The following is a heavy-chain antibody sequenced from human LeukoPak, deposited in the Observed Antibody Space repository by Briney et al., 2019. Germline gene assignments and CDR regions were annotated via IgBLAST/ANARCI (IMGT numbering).Heavy chain of an antibody. D-gene: IGHD4-23*01. V-gene: IGHV3-74*01. CDR1: GFTFSSYW. CDR3: SSGNSHAFDI. Sequence: GGSLRLSCAASGFTFSSYWMHWVRQAPGKGLVWVSRINSDGSSTSYADSVKGRFTISRDNAKNTLYLQMNNLRAEDTAVYYCSSGNSHAFDIWGQGTMVTASS. CDR2: INSDGSST. J-gene: IGHJ3*02.